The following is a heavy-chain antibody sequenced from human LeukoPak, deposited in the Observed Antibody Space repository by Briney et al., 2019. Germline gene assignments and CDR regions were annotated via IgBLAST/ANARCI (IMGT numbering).Heavy chain of an antibody. CDR1: GYTFTGYY. D-gene: IGHD6-13*01. Sequence: ASVKVSCKASGYTFTGYYMHWVRQAPGQGLEWMGWINPNSGGTNYAQKFQGRVTMTRDTSISTAYMELSRPRSDDTAVYYCAVAAAGYYYGMDVWGQGTTVTVSS. V-gene: IGHV1-2*02. J-gene: IGHJ6*02. CDR2: INPNSGGT. CDR3: AVAAAGYYYGMDV.